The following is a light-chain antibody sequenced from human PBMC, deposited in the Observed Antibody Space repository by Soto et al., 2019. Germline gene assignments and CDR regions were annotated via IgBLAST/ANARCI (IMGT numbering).Light chain of an antibody. CDR2: GAS. V-gene: IGKV3-15*01. J-gene: IGKJ5*01. CDR1: QSVADN. Sequence: EVVMTQSPATLSVSPGERVTLSCRSSQSVADNLAWFQQKPGQVPRLLIYGASTRATGIPARFSGSGSATDFTLIISSLRSEDSAVYHCQQYNNWPITFGQGIRLEI. CDR3: QQYNNWPIT.